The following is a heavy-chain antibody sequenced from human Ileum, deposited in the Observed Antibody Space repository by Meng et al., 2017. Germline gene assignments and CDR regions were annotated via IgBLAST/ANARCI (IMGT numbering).Heavy chain of an antibody. V-gene: IGHV3-23*01. D-gene: IGHD4-17*01. J-gene: IGHJ4*02. CDR1: GFTFSSYS. CDR3: ARDYYRYGDSGGHFEY. Sequence: GGSLRLSCAASGFTFSSYSMGWVRQAPGKGLEWVSDISGSGVDTYYADSVKGRFTISRDNSKNTLYLQMNSLRAEDTAVYYCARDYYRYGDSGGHFEYWGQGTLVTVSS. CDR2: ISGSGVDT.